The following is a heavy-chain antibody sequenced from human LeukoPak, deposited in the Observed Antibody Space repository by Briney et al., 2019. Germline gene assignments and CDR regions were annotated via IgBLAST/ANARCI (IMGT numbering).Heavy chain of an antibody. D-gene: IGHD3-16*02. CDR2: IHHSDGT. V-gene: IGHV4-39*07. J-gene: IGHJ4*02. CDR1: GASISSQNYY. Sequence: PSETLSLTCTVSGASISSQNYYWGWVRQPPGKGLEWIGSIHHSDGTYHNPSLKSRVTISVDTSKNQFSLKLISVTAADTAVYYCARSDIWGSYRFLDYWGQGALVTVSS. CDR3: ARSDIWGSYRFLDY.